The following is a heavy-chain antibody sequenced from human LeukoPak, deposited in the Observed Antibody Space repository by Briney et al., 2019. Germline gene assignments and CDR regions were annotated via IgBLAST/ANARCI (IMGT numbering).Heavy chain of an antibody. CDR1: GFTFSSYS. Sequence: GGSLRLSCAASGFTFSSYSMNWVRQAPGKGLEWVSYISSSSSTIYYADPVKGRFTISRDNAKNSLYLQMNSLRAEDTAVYYCARPPTVTTNTNYFDYWGQGTLVTVSS. CDR2: ISSSSSTI. CDR3: ARPPTVTTNTNYFDY. J-gene: IGHJ4*02. D-gene: IGHD4-11*01. V-gene: IGHV3-48*01.